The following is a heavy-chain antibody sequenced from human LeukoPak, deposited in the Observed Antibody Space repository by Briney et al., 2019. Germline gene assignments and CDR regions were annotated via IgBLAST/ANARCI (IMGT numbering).Heavy chain of an antibody. CDR3: ARIGYKSSSFDY. J-gene: IGHJ4*02. V-gene: IGHV3-7*01. CDR2: IKEDGSIK. D-gene: IGHD2-2*02. Sequence: GALRLSCAASGFLFRNYWMRWVRQAPGKGLEWVANIKEDGSIKYYVDSVKGRFTISRDTAKNSVYLQMNSLRVEDTGIYFCARIGYKSSSFDYWGQGTLVTVSS. CDR1: GFLFRNYW.